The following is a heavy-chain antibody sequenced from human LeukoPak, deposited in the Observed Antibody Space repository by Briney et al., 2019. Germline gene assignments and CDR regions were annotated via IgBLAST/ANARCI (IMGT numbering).Heavy chain of an antibody. CDR2: IYYSGST. D-gene: IGHD3-3*02. Sequence: SETLSLTCAVYGGSFSSYYWSWIRQPPGKGLEWIGYIYYSGSTNYNPSLKSRVTISVDTSKNQFSLKLSSVTAADTAVYYCARGMYSQANFDYWGQGTLVTVSS. CDR1: GGSFSSYY. J-gene: IGHJ4*02. V-gene: IGHV4-59*01. CDR3: ARGMYSQANFDY.